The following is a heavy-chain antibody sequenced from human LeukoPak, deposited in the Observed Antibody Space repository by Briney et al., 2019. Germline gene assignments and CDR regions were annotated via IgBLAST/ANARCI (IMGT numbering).Heavy chain of an antibody. D-gene: IGHD1-26*01. Sequence: SVKVSCKASGGTFSSHAISWVRQAPGQGLEWMGGIIPIFGTANYAQKFQGRVTITADESTSTAYMELSSLRSEDMAVYYCARDSNVPGRNYYYYGMDVWGQGTTVTVSS. J-gene: IGHJ6*02. CDR2: IIPIFGTA. CDR3: ARDSNVPGRNYYYYGMDV. CDR1: GGTFSSHA. V-gene: IGHV1-69*13.